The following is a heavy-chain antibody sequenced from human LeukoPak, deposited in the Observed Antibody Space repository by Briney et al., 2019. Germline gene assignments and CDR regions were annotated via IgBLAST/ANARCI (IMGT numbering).Heavy chain of an antibody. CDR2: INPNSGGT. CDR1: GYTFTGYY. D-gene: IGHD3-10*01. V-gene: IGHV1-2*02. Sequence: ASVKVSCKASGYTFTGYYMHWVRQAPGQGLEWMGWINPNSGGTNYAQKFQGRVTMTRGTSISTAYMELSRLRSDDTAVYYCARIMVRGVNIDYWGQGTLVTVSS. CDR3: ARIMVRGVNIDY. J-gene: IGHJ4*02.